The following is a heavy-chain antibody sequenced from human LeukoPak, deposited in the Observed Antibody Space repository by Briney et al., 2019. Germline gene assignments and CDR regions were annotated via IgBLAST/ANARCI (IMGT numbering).Heavy chain of an antibody. D-gene: IGHD3-3*01. CDR3: ARAALRFLEWLESYYYGMDV. CDR2: IIPILGIA. Sequence: SVKVSCKASGYTFTSYGISWVRQAPGQGLEWMGRIIPILGIANYAQKFQGRVTITADKSTSTAYMELSSLRSEDTAVYYCARAALRFLEWLESYYYGMDVWGQGTTVTVSS. J-gene: IGHJ6*02. CDR1: GYTFTSYG. V-gene: IGHV1-69*04.